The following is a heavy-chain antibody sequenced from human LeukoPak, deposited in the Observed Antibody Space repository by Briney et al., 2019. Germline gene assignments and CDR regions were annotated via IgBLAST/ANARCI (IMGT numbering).Heavy chain of an antibody. CDR3: AKHEGSYFDKSGYTFEY. CDR2: VHYSGNT. CDR1: GGSVNGAPYY. D-gene: IGHD3-22*01. V-gene: IGHV4-39*01. Sequence: SETLSLTCIVSGGSVNGAPYYWGWIRQSPGKGLEWIGSVHYSGNTYYNPSLKSRVTISVDTSKNQFSLKLSSVTAADRAVYYCAKHEGSYFDKSGYTFEYWGQGTLVTVSS. J-gene: IGHJ4*02.